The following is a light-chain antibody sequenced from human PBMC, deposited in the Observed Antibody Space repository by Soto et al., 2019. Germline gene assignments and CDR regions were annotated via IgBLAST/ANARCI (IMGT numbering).Light chain of an antibody. CDR3: QQYNGYRLA. CDR2: GAS. V-gene: IGKV3-15*01. CDR1: QSVNNN. Sequence: EIVMTQSPATLSVSPGERVTLSCRASQSVNNNLAWYQQKPGQAPRLLILGASTRAAGIPARFSGSGSGTDFTLTISSLQSEDFAIYYCQQYNGYRLAFGGGTKVEIK. J-gene: IGKJ4*01.